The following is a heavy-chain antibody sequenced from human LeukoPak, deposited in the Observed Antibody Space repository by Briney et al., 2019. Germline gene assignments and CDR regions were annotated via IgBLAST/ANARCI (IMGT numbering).Heavy chain of an antibody. CDR1: GGSISSSSYY. J-gene: IGHJ4*02. D-gene: IGHD4-17*01. Sequence: PSETLSLTCTVSGGSISSSSYYWGWIRQPPGKGLEWIGSIYYSGSTCYNPSLKSRVTISVDTSKNQFSLKLSSVTAADTAVYYCARLSYGDAFDYWGQGTLVTVSS. V-gene: IGHV4-39*01. CDR3: ARLSYGDAFDY. CDR2: IYYSGST.